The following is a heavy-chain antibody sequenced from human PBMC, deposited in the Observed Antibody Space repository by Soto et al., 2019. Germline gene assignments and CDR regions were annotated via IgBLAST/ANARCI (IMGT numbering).Heavy chain of an antibody. Sequence: SVKVSCKASGGTFSSYAISWVRQAPGQGLEWMGGIIPIFGTANYAQKFQGRVTITADKSTSTAYMELSSLRSEDTAVYYCASLRPPPDGVVDYYYYYGMDVWGQGTTVTVSS. CDR3: ASLRPPPDGVVDYYYYYGMDV. V-gene: IGHV1-69*06. J-gene: IGHJ6*02. D-gene: IGHD2-2*01. CDR2: IIPIFGTA. CDR1: GGTFSSYA.